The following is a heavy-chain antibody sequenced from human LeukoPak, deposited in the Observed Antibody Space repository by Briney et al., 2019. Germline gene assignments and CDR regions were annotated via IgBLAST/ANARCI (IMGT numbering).Heavy chain of an antibody. CDR3: AKDMGSGWYRANFDY. CDR2: INHSGST. J-gene: IGHJ4*02. V-gene: IGHV4-34*01. CDR1: GGSFSGYY. D-gene: IGHD6-19*01. Sequence: PSETLSLTCAVYGGSFSGYYWSWIRQPPGKGLEWIGEINHSGSTNYNPSLKSRVTISVDTSKNQFSLKLSSVTAADTAVYYCAKDMGSGWYRANFDYWGQGTLVTVSS.